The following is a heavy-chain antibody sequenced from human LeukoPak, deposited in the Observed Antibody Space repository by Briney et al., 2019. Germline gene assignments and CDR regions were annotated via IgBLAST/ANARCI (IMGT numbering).Heavy chain of an antibody. CDR3: ARGADYYGSGSYWFDY. D-gene: IGHD3-10*01. J-gene: IGHJ4*02. V-gene: IGHV4-61*02. CDR1: GGSISSGSYY. CDR2: IYTSGST. Sequence: PSQTLSLTCTVSGGSISSGSYYWSWIRQPAGKGLEWIGRIYTSGSTNYNPSLKSRVTISVDTSKNQFSLKLSSVTAADTAVYYCARGADYYGSGSYWFDYWGQGTLVTVSS.